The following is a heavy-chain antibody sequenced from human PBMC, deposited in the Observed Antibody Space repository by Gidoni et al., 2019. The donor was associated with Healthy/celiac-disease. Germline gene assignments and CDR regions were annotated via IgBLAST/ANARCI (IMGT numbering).Heavy chain of an antibody. CDR3: ARHFGRSNYFDY. V-gene: IGHV4-39*01. D-gene: IGHD3-10*01. CDR1: GCSISSSSYY. Sequence: QLQLQESGPGLVQPSETLSLTCTVSGCSISSSSYYWGWIRQPPGKGLEWIGSIYYSGSTYYNPSLKSRVTISVDTSKNQFSLKLSSVTAADTAVYYCARHFGRSNYFDYWGQGTLVTVSS. CDR2: IYYSGST. J-gene: IGHJ4*02.